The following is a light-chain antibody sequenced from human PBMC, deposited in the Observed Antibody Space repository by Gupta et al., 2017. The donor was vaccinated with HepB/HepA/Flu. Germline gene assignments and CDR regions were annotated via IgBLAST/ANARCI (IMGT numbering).Light chain of an antibody. CDR1: QSLSNS. V-gene: IGKV3-15*01. CDR3: QQYNKWPLT. Sequence: EIAMTQSPATLSVSPGERATLSCRASQSLSNSELAWYQQKPGQAPKLVIHGASTRATGIPARFSGSGSGTEFTLTISSLEPEDFAVYYCQQYNKWPLTFGGGTKVEIK. CDR2: GAS. J-gene: IGKJ4*01.